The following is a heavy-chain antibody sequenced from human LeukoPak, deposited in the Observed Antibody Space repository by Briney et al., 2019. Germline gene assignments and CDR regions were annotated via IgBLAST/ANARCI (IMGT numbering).Heavy chain of an antibody. V-gene: IGHV3-21*01. CDR1: GFTFSSYS. CDR2: ISSSSSYI. D-gene: IGHD6-13*01. J-gene: IGHJ4*02. Sequence: GGSLRLSCAASGFTFSSYSMNWVRQAPGKGLEWVSSISSSSSYIYYADSVKGRFTISRDYAKNSLYLQMNSLRAEDTAVYYCARDIEDVIAAAGSFDYWGQGTLVTVSS. CDR3: ARDIEDVIAAAGSFDY.